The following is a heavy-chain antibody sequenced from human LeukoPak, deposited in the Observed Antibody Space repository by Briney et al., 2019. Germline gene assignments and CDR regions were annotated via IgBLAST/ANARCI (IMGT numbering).Heavy chain of an antibody. CDR1: GDSISSNY. V-gene: IGHV4-59*01. CDR2: VFYSGST. CDR3: ARGYGSGSYDWFDP. J-gene: IGHJ5*02. Sequence: PSETMSLTCIVTGDSISSNYWSWIRQPPGQGLEWIGYVFYSGSTNYNPSRKGRVIISVDMSKNQFSLKVSSVTAADTAIYYCARGYGSGSYDWFDPWGQGILVTVSS. D-gene: IGHD3-10*01.